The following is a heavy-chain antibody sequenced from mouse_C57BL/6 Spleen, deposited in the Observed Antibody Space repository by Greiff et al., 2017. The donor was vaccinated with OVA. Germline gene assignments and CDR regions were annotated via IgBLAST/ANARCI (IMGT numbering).Heavy chain of an antibody. V-gene: IGHV1-18*01. CDR3: ASKVSVVATDWYFDV. CDR1: GYTFTDYN. J-gene: IGHJ1*03. CDR2: INPNNGGT. Sequence: VHVKQSGPELVKPGASVKIPCKASGYTFTDYNMDWVKQSHGKSLEWIGDINPNNGGTIYNQKFKGKSTLTVDKSSSTAYMERRSLTSEDTAVYYCASKVSVVATDWYFDVWGTGTTVTVSS. D-gene: IGHD1-1*01.